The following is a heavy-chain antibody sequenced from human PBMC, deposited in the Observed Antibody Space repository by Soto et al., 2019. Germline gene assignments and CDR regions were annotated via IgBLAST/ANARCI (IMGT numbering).Heavy chain of an antibody. V-gene: IGHV4-39*01. J-gene: IGHJ4*02. CDR2: IYYSGST. CDR1: GGSISSSSYY. Sequence: QLQLQESGPGLVKPSETLSLTCTVSGGSISSSSYYWGWIRQPPGKGLEWIGSIYYSGSTYYNPSLKSRVTISVDTSKNQFSQKLSSVTAADTAVYYCARHVSSVVAARDYFDYWGQGTLVTVSS. D-gene: IGHD2-15*01. CDR3: ARHVSSVVAARDYFDY.